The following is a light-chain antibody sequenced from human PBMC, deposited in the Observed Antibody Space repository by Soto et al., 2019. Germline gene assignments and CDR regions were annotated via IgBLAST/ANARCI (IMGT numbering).Light chain of an antibody. J-gene: IGKJ1*01. CDR3: QQYYSLWT. CDR1: QGISSY. Sequence: AIRMTQSPSSFSASTGDRVTITCRASQGISSYLAWYQQKPGKAPKLLIYDASTLQSGVPSRFSGSGSGTDFTLTISCLQSEDFATYYCQQYYSLWTFGQGTKVEIK. CDR2: DAS. V-gene: IGKV1-8*01.